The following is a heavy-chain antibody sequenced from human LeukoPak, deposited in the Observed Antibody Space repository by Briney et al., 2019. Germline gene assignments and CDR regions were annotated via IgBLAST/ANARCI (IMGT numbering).Heavy chain of an antibody. CDR3: ARGESGSGSYLGYYYYYMDV. CDR2: IKQDGSEK. CDR1: GFIFSSYW. D-gene: IGHD3-10*01. V-gene: IGHV3-7*01. Sequence: PGGSLRLSCAASGFIFSSYWMSWVRQAPGKGLEWVANIKQDGSEKYVDSVKGRFTISRDNAKNSLYLQMNSLRAEDTAVYYCARGESGSGSYLGYYYYYMDVWGKGTTVTISS. J-gene: IGHJ6*03.